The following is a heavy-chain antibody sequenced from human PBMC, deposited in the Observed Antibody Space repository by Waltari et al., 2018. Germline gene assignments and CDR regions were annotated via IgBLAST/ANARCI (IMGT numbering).Heavy chain of an antibody. V-gene: IGHV1-69*12. D-gene: IGHD2-21*01. CDR3: ARDRHFSDGGAYYESGL. J-gene: IGHJ2*01. CDR2: IIPIVGTA. CDR1: GGTFSSYA. Sequence: QVQLVQSGAEVKKPGSSVKVSCKASGGTFSSYAISWVRQAPGQGLEWMGGIIPIVGTANNAQKFQDRVTLIADDSSSTVYMELSSLKSDDTAVYYCARDRHFSDGGAYYESGLWGRGTLVTVSS.